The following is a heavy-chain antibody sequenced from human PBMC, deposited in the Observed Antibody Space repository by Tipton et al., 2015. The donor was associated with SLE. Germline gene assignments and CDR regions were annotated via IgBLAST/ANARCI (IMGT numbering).Heavy chain of an antibody. Sequence: SLRLSCVASGFTFSSYWMHWVRQAPGKGLEWVSGISGSGGSTYYADSVKGRFTISRDNSKNTLYLQMNSLRAEDTAVYYCASDILTGPDYWGQGTLVTVSS. D-gene: IGHD3-9*01. CDR3: ASDILTGPDY. CDR2: ISGSGGST. CDR1: GFTFSSYW. V-gene: IGHV3-23*01. J-gene: IGHJ4*02.